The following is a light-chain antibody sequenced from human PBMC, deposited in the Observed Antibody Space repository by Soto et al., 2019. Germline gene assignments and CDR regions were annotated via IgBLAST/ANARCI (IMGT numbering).Light chain of an antibody. CDR2: GAS. Sequence: EIVMTQSPATLSVSPGERATLSCRASQSVSSNLAWYQQKPGPAPRLLIYGASTRATGIPAGFSGSGSGTEYALTLNGLQSEDFAIYYCQHYNNWPPWTFGQGTKVEIK. CDR1: QSVSSN. CDR3: QHYNNWPPWT. V-gene: IGKV3-15*01. J-gene: IGKJ1*01.